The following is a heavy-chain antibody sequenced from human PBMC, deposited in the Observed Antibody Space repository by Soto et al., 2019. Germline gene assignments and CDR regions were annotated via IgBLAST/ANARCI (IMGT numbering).Heavy chain of an antibody. J-gene: IGHJ6*02. CDR1: GGSISSGDYY. V-gene: IGHV4-30-4*01. Sequence: QVQLQESGPGLVKPSQTLSLTCTVSGGSISSGDYYWSWIRQPPGKGLEWIGYIYYSGSTYYNPSLKRRVTISVDTSKNQFSLKLSSVTAADTAVYYCARVSIHQWGLYYYYGMDVWGQGTTVTVSS. CDR2: IYYSGST. CDR3: ARVSIHQWGLYYYYGMDV. D-gene: IGHD5-18*01.